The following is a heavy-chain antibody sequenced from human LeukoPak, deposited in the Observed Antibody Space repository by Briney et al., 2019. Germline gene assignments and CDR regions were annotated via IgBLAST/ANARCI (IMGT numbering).Heavy chain of an antibody. CDR2: INPSGGGT. V-gene: IGHV1-46*01. CDR3: ARGFNWNEWYYFDY. Sequence: ASVKVSCKASGYTFTSYGISWVRQAPGQGLEWMGIINPSGGGTTYAQKFQGRITMTRDTSTSTVYMELSSLRSEDTAVYYCARGFNWNEWYYFDYWGQGTLVTVSS. D-gene: IGHD1-20*01. CDR1: GYTFTSYG. J-gene: IGHJ4*02.